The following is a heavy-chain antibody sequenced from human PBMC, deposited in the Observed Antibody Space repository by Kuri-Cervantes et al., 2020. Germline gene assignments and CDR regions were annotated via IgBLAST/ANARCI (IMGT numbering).Heavy chain of an antibody. CDR1: GGSISSGDYY. J-gene: IGHJ4*02. CDR3: ARGPLTSVTNAYFDY. CDR2: IYYSGST. D-gene: IGHD4-17*01. Sequence: SETLSLTCTVSGGSISSGDYYWSWIRQPPGKGLEWIGYIYYSGSTYYNPSLKSRVTISVDRSKNQFSLKLSSVTAADTAVNYCARGPLTSVTNAYFDYWGQGTLVTVSS. V-gene: IGHV4-30-4*01.